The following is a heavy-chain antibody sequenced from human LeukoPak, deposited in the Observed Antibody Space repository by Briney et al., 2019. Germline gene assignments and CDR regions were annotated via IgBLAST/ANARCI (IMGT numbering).Heavy chain of an antibody. Sequence: GGSLRLSCAASGFTLSSYAMSWVRQAPGKGLEWVSAISGSGISTYYADSVKGRFTISRDNSKNTLYLQMNSLRAEDTAVYYCAKDRGGYCGDDCAGTLLDYWGQGTLVTVSS. CDR1: GFTLSSYA. CDR3: AKDRGGYCGDDCAGTLLDY. CDR2: ISGSGIST. D-gene: IGHD2-21*02. V-gene: IGHV3-23*01. J-gene: IGHJ4*02.